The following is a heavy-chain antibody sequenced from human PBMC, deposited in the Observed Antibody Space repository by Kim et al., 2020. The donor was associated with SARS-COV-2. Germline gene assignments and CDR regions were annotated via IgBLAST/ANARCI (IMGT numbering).Heavy chain of an antibody. D-gene: IGHD2-15*01. CDR3: AKTSARSYSRGCDS. Sequence: NPSLKGRVTLSLDTSKYQFSLKLSSVTAADTAIYYCAKTSARSYSRGCDSWGQGTLVTVSS. V-gene: IGHV4-59*01. J-gene: IGHJ4*02.